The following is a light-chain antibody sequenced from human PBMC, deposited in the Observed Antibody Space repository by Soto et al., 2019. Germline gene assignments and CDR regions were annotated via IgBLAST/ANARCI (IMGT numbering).Light chain of an antibody. Sequence: EVVMTQSPATLSVSPGERVTLSCRASQSVRSNLAWYLQKPGQAPRLLIYGASTRATGIPARFSASGSRTEFTLTISSLQSEDFAVYYCQQYNNWPPLTFGGGTKVEIK. V-gene: IGKV3-15*01. CDR2: GAS. CDR3: QQYNNWPPLT. CDR1: QSVRSN. J-gene: IGKJ4*01.